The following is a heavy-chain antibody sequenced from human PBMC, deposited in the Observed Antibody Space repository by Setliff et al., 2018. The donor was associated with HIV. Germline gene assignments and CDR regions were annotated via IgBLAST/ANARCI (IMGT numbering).Heavy chain of an antibody. J-gene: IGHJ4*02. D-gene: IGHD3-3*02. CDR2: INPRSGVT. CDR3: ARDSGTNDHFLSPYYGALDF. Sequence: SVKVSCKSSGYTFSDHYIHWVRQAPGQGLQWMGWINPRSGVTKYAQKFQGRFIMTTDTTINALYMELERLTSDDTALYYCARDSGTNDHFLSPYYGALDFWGLGTLVTVSS. CDR1: GYTFSDHY. V-gene: IGHV1-2*02.